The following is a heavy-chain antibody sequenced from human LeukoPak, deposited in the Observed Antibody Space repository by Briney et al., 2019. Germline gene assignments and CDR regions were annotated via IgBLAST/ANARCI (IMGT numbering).Heavy chain of an antibody. J-gene: IGHJ4*02. CDR1: GFTFSSYS. Sequence: GGSLRLSCAASGFTFSSYSMNWVRQAPGEGLEWVSYISSSSSTIYYADSVKGRFTISRDNAKNSLYLQMNSLRAEDTAVYYCARDRTSSSSPYYFDYWGQGTLVTVSS. CDR2: ISSSSSTI. D-gene: IGHD6-6*01. CDR3: ARDRTSSSSPYYFDY. V-gene: IGHV3-48*01.